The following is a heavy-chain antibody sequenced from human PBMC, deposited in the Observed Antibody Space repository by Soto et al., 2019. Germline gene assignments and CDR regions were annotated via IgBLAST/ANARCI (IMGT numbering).Heavy chain of an antibody. CDR3: ARGQHIVVVTALPFDC. CDR1: GGSFSGYY. J-gene: IGHJ4*02. CDR2: INHSGST. V-gene: IGHV4-34*01. D-gene: IGHD2-21*02. Sequence: SETLSLTCAVYGGSFSGYYWSWIRQPPGKGLEWIGEINHSGSTNYNPSLKSRVTISVDTSKNQFSLKLSSVTAADTAVYYCARGQHIVVVTALPFDCWGQGTLVTVSS.